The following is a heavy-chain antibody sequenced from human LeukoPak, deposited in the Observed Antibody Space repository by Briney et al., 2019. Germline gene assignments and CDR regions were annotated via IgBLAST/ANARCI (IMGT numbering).Heavy chain of an antibody. CDR3: WRDEGYCSSTSCIEVVFDI. J-gene: IGHJ3*02. CDR2: IYTSGST. D-gene: IGHD2-2*01. V-gene: IGHV4-4*07. CDR1: GGTISGYY. Sequence: SETLSLTCTGSGGTISGYYWSWIRQPPGKGLEWIGRIYTSGSTNSNPSPESRVIMLVNTANKQFSLMLIPVTAADAAAYYCWRDEGYCSSTSCIEVVFDIWGQGTMVTVSS.